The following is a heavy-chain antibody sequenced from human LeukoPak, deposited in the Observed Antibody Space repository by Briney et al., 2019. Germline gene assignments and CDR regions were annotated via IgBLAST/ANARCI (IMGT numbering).Heavy chain of an antibody. V-gene: IGHV4-61*05. CDR3: ARDSGVTAIND. J-gene: IGHJ4*02. CDR2: VHYSGSS. CDR1: GGSISSSSYY. D-gene: IGHD2-21*02. Sequence: SETLSRTCTVSGGSISSSSYYWGWIRQPPGKGLEWIGYVHYSGSSNYNPSLKSRVTISVDTSKNQFSLKLSSVTAADTAVYYCARDSGVTAINDWGQGTLVTVSS.